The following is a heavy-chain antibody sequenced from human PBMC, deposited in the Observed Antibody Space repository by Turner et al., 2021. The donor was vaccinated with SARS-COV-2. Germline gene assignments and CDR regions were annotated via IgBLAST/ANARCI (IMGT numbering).Heavy chain of an antibody. CDR3: GRDLSGRSDY. Sequence: EVQLVECGGGLVQPGGSLSLSCAVSGFTFSTYWMHWVRQAPGKGLVWVSRIDTDGSTTNYADSVKGRFTISRDNAKNTLYLQMNSLRAEDTAVYYCGRDLSGRSDYWGQGTLVTVSS. CDR2: IDTDGSTT. J-gene: IGHJ4*02. V-gene: IGHV3-74*01. D-gene: IGHD1-1*01. CDR1: GFTFSTYW.